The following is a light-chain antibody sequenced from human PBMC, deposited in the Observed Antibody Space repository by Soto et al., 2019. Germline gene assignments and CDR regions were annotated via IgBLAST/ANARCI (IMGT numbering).Light chain of an antibody. CDR2: AAS. Sequence: IQLTQSPSSLSASVGDRVTITCRASQGISSYLAWYQQKPGKAPKLLTYAASTLQSGVPSRFSGSGSGTDFTLTTSSLQPEDFATYYCQQLNSYPLTFGGGTKV. J-gene: IGKJ4*01. CDR1: QGISSY. V-gene: IGKV1-9*01. CDR3: QQLNSYPLT.